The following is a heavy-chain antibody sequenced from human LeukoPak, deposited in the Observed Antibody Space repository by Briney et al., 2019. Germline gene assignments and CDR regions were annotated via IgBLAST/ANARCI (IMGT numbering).Heavy chain of an antibody. CDR2: IYTSGIT. D-gene: IGHD6-19*01. J-gene: IGHJ5*02. CDR1: GGSISTYY. CDR3: ARGVAVAGTFRWFDP. V-gene: IGHV4-4*07. Sequence: SETLSLTCTVPGGSISTYYWSWIRQPAGKGLECIGRIYTSGITNYNPSLKSRVTMSVDTSKNQFSLKLSSVTAADTAVYYCARGVAVAGTFRWFDPWGQGTLVTVSS.